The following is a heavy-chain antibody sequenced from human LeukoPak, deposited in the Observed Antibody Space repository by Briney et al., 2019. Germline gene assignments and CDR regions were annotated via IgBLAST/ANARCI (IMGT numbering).Heavy chain of an antibody. CDR1: GFTFSDYY. J-gene: IGHJ4*02. CDR3: AGRYFDWLLSNTDFDY. D-gene: IGHD3-9*01. V-gene: IGHV3-11*01. Sequence: GGSLRLSCAASGFTFSDYYMSWIRQAPGKGLEWVSYISSSGSTIYYADSVKGRFTISRDNAKNSLYLQMNSLRAEDTAVYYCAGRYFDWLLSNTDFDYWGQGTLVTVSS. CDR2: ISSSGSTI.